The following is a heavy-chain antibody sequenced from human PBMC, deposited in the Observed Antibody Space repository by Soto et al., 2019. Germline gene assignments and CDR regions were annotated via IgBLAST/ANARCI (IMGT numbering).Heavy chain of an antibody. V-gene: IGHV3-30*04. CDR1: GFTFTTYA. Sequence: LRLSCAASGFTFTTYAIHWVRQAPGKGLEWVAVISNDGRGKYYADSVKGRFTISRDNSKNTLYLQMNSLRSDDTAVYYCARDQCFGGGRSCYYFDFWGQGTLVTVSS. CDR2: ISNDGRGK. CDR3: ARDQCFGGGRSCYYFDF. J-gene: IGHJ4*02. D-gene: IGHD2-15*01.